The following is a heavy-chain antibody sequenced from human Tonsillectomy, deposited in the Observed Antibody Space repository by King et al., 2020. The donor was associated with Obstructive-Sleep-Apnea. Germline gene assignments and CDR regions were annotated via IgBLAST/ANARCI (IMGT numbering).Heavy chain of an antibody. V-gene: IGHV1-2*04. CDR1: GYTFTGYY. D-gene: IGHD4-17*01. CDR2: IDPSSGDT. J-gene: IGHJ4*02. CDR3: ARRDGDPTCDY. Sequence: VQLVESGAEVKKPGASVKVSCKASGYTFTGYYMHWVRQAPGQGLEWMGWIDPSSGDTNYAQKFQGWVTMTRDTSISTAYMELSRLRSDDTAVYYCARRDGDPTCDYWGQGNLVTVYS.